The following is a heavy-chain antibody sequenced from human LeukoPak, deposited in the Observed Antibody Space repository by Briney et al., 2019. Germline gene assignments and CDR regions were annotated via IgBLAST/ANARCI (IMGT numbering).Heavy chain of an antibody. CDR2: ISYEGSSK. J-gene: IGHJ6*02. CDR3: AKGYCSGGSCYGKYYHGMDV. CDR1: GFTFSSYG. Sequence: GRSLRLSCAASGFTFSSYGMHWVRQAPGKGLEWVAAISYEGSSKYYADSVKGRFTISRDNSKNTLYLQMNSLRAEDTAVYYCAKGYCSGGSCYGKYYHGMDVWGQGTTVTVSS. V-gene: IGHV3-30*18. D-gene: IGHD2-15*01.